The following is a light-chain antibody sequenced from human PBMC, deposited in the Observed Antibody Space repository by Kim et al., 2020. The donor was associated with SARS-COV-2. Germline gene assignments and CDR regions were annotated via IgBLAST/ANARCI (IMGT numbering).Light chain of an antibody. Sequence: SQGERATLSCRASQSVSSRYLGWYQHKRGQAPRLLISGASGRASGVPDRVSGSGSGTDFILTISRLEPEDFAVYYCQYYGGSSWTFGQGTKVDIK. CDR3: QYYGGSSWT. CDR2: GAS. J-gene: IGKJ1*01. V-gene: IGKV3-20*01. CDR1: QSVSSRY.